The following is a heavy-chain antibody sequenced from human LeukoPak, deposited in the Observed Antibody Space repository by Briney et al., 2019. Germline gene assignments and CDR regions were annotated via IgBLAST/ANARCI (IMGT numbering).Heavy chain of an antibody. J-gene: IGHJ4*02. V-gene: IGHV3-53*01. Sequence: GSLRLSCAASGVNVSINYMSWVRQAPGKGLEWVSVIHRGGNTYYADSVKGRFTISRDNSENTLYLQMNTLRADDTALYFCVKGSGAARPYYFDYWGQGTLVTVSS. CDR3: VKGSGAARPYYFDY. D-gene: IGHD6-6*01. CDR2: IHRGGNT. CDR1: GVNVSINY.